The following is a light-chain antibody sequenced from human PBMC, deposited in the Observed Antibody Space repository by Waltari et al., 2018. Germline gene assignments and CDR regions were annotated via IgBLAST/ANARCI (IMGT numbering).Light chain of an antibody. CDR2: DVS. Sequence: QSALTQPASVSGSPGQSITISCTGTSSVVGGYNYVYWYQQHPGKAPKLMIYDVSNRPSGVSIRFSGSKSGNTASLTVSGLHAEDEADYYCSSYTSSSTVVFGGGTKLTVL. CDR1: SSVVGGYNY. CDR3: SSYTSSSTVV. J-gene: IGLJ2*01. V-gene: IGLV2-14*01.